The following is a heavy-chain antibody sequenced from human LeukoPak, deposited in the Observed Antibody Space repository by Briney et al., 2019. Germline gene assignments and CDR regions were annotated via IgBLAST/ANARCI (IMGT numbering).Heavy chain of an antibody. CDR2: ISSSGSTI. D-gene: IGHD3-3*01. V-gene: IGHV3-11*01. CDR3: AKHYDFWRGSWFDP. J-gene: IGHJ5*02. Sequence: GGSLRLSCAASGFTFSDYYMSWIRQAPGKGLEWVSYISSSGSTIYYADSVKGRFTISGDNSKNTLYLQMNSLRAEDTAVYYCAKHYDFWRGSWFDPWGQGTLVTVSS. CDR1: GFTFSDYY.